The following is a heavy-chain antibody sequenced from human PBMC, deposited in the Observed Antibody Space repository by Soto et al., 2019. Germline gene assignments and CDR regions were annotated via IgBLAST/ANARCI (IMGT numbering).Heavy chain of an antibody. CDR2: IYWDDDK. D-gene: IGHD6-6*01. CDR1: GFSLSSSGVG. CDR3: ARLVVAGITYYFES. V-gene: IGHV2-5*02. J-gene: IGHJ4*02. Sequence: QITLKESGPTLVKPTQTLTLTCTFSGFSLSSSGVGVGWIRQPPGKALEWLTFIYWDDDKRYSPSLKSRLTITKDTSKNQVVLTLTNMDPVDTATYYCARLVVAGITYYFESWDQGTLLTVSS.